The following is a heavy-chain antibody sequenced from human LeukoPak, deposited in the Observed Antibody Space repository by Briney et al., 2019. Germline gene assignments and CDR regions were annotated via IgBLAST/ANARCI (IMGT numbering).Heavy chain of an antibody. CDR2: FDPEDGET. V-gene: IGHV1-24*01. CDR1: GYTLTELS. CDR3: ATLKSPLRFLEWLLYDY. D-gene: IGHD3-3*01. Sequence: ASVKVSCKVSGYTLTELSMHWVRQAPGQGLEWVGGFDPEDGETIYAQKFQGRVTMTEDTSTDTAYMELSSLRSEDTAVYYCATLKSPLRFLEWLLYDYWGQGTLVTVSS. J-gene: IGHJ4*02.